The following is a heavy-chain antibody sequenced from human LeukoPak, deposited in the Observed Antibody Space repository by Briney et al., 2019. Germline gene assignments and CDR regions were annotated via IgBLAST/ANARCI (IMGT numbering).Heavy chain of an antibody. CDR2: FDPEDGET. Sequence: ASVKVSCKVSGYTLTELSMHWVRQAPGKGLEWMGGFDPEDGETIYAQKFQGRVTMTGDTSTDTAYMELSSLRSEDTAVYYCAKDFWSDSFDYWGQGTLGTVS. CDR3: AKDFWSDSFDY. J-gene: IGHJ4*02. V-gene: IGHV1-24*01. D-gene: IGHD1-1*01. CDR1: GYTLTELS.